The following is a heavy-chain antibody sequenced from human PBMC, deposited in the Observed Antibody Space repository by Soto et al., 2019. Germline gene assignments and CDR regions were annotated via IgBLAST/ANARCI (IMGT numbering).Heavy chain of an antibody. CDR2: ISTTSTYK. CDR3: VRGPRWLQPYYFDS. D-gene: IGHD6-19*01. J-gene: IGHJ4*02. V-gene: IGHV3-21*01. Sequence: GGSLRLPCVVSGFAFNNHSMAWVRQAPGKGLEWVASISTTSTYKYHADSMKGRITVSRDNSQNSLFLQMDRLRVDDTAVYYCVRGPRWLQPYYFDSWGQGTRVTVSS. CDR1: GFAFNNHS.